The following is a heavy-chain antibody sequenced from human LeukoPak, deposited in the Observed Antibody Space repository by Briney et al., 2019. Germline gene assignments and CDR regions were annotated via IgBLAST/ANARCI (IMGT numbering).Heavy chain of an antibody. CDR3: ARGDPPDY. CDR1: GFTFSSYE. Sequence: PGGSLRLSCAASGFTFSSYEMNWVHQAPGKRLEWVSYISSSGYTIYYADSVKGRFTISRDNAQSSLYLQLNSLRAEDTAVYFCARGDPPDYWGQGTLVTVSS. CDR2: ISSSGYTI. V-gene: IGHV3-48*03. J-gene: IGHJ4*02.